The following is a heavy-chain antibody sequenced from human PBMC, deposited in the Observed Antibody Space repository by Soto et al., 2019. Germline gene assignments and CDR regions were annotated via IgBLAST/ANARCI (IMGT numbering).Heavy chain of an antibody. CDR2: INPSGGST. V-gene: IGHV1-46*03. Sequence: ASVKVSCKASGYTFTSYYMHWVRQAPGQGLEWMGIINPSGGSTSYAQKFQGRVTMTRDTSTSTVYMELSSLRSEDTAVYYCASSGVRGVITSDAFDIWGQGTMVTVSS. J-gene: IGHJ3*02. D-gene: IGHD3-10*01. CDR3: ASSGVRGVITSDAFDI. CDR1: GYTFTSYY.